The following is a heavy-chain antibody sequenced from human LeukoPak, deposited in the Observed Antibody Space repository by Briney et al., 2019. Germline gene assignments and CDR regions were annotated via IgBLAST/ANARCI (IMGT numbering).Heavy chain of an antibody. CDR2: IYYSGST. CDR3: ARDDADAFDI. V-gene: IGHV4-59*01. CDR1: GGSISSYY. J-gene: IGHJ3*02. Sequence: SETLSLTCTVSGGSISSYYWSWIRQPPGKGLEWIGYIYYSGSTNYNPSLKSRVTISVDTSKNQFSLELSSVTAADTAVYYCARDDADAFDIWGQGTMVTVSS.